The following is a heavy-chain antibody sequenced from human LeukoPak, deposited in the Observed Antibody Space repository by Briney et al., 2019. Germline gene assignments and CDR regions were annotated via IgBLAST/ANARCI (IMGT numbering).Heavy chain of an antibody. Sequence: SETLSLTCTVSGGSISSGGYYWSWIRQYPGKGLAWIGYIYYSGSTYYNPSLKSRVTISVDTSKNQFSLKLSSVTAADTAVYYCASEGYCGGACYYLDYWGQGTLVTVSS. CDR3: ASEGYCGGACYYLDY. CDR1: GGSISSGGYY. CDR2: IYYSGST. V-gene: IGHV4-31*03. J-gene: IGHJ4*02. D-gene: IGHD2-21*02.